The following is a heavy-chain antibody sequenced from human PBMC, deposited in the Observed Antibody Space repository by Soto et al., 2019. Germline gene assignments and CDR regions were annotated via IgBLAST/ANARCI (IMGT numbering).Heavy chain of an antibody. J-gene: IGHJ5*02. V-gene: IGHV1-69*06. D-gene: IGHD3-22*01. CDR2: IIPIFGTT. Sequence: SVKVFCKASGGAFGSDAITWVRQAPGQGLEWVGRIIPIFGTTNYAQNLQGRVTISADKSTLTSYMELHSLTSDDTALYYCARDRTDSGYYTNWLDPWGQGTQVTVS. CDR3: ARDRTDSGYYTNWLDP. CDR1: GGAFGSDA.